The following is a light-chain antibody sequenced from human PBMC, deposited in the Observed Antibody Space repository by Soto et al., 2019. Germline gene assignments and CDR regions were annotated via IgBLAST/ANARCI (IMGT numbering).Light chain of an antibody. CDR2: EVS. CDR3: SSNKIGSTYV. J-gene: IGLJ1*01. Sequence: QSVLTQPASVSGSPGQSITISCTGTSSDVGGYNYVSWYQQHPGKAPKLMIYEVSNRPSGVSNRFSGSKSGNTASLTISGLQAEDEADYYCSSNKIGSTYVFGTGTKVTVL. V-gene: IGLV2-14*01. CDR1: SSDVGGYNY.